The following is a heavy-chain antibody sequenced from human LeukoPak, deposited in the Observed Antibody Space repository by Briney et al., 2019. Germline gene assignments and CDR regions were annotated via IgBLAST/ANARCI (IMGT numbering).Heavy chain of an antibody. CDR2: LSGSGGST. D-gene: IGHD4-17*01. CDR3: AKDPGNDYGDYPLVFDY. J-gene: IGHJ4*02. CDR1: GFTFSSYA. Sequence: QTGGSLRLSCAASGFTFSSYAMSWVRQAPGEGLDWVSALSGSGGSTYYADSVKGRFTISRDNTKNTLYLQMNSLRAEDTAVYYCAKDPGNDYGDYPLVFDYWGQGTLVTVSS. V-gene: IGHV3-23*01.